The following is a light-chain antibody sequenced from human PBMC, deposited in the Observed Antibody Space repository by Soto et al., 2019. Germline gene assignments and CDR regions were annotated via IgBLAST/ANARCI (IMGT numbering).Light chain of an antibody. V-gene: IGKV3-20*01. CDR2: GAS. CDR1: QSVSSSY. Sequence: EIVLTQSPGTLSLSPGERATLSCRVSQSVSSSYLAWYQQKPGQAPRLLIYGASSRATGIPDRFIGSGSGTEFILTISRLEPDDFAIYHCHQHGGSPETFGQGTKVDIK. CDR3: HQHGGSPET. J-gene: IGKJ1*01.